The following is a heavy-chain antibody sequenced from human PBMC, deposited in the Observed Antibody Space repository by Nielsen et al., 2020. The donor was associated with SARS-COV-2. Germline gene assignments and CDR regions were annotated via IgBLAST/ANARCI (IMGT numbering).Heavy chain of an antibody. V-gene: IGHV1-18*01. CDR2: ISAKNGVV. J-gene: IGHJ6*03. Sequence: ASVKVSCKASDNSLNIITWVRQAPGQGLEWMGRISAKNGVVKYAQNLQDRVTLTTDTSTSTVYMEMKRLRSDDTAMYYCARKQGTYDILTDSHYDYMDVWGTGTTVTVSS. CDR1: DNSLNI. CDR3: ARKQGTYDILTDSHYDYMDV. D-gene: IGHD3-9*01.